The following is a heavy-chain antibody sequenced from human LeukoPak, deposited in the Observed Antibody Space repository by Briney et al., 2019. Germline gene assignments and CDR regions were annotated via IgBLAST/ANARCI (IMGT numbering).Heavy chain of an antibody. V-gene: IGHV4-34*01. CDR2: INHSGST. J-gene: IGHJ2*01. D-gene: IGHD1-1*01. CDR3: ARPNWNLGWYFDL. Sequence: SETLSLTCAVYGGSFSGYYWSWIRQPPGKGLEWIGEINHSGSTNYNPSPKSRVTISVDTSKNQFSLKLSSVTAADTAVYYCARPNWNLGWYFDLWGRGTLVTVSS. CDR1: GGSFSGYY.